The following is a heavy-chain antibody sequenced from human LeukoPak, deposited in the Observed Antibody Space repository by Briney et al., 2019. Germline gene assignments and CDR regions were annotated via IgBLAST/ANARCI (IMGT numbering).Heavy chain of an antibody. V-gene: IGHV4-59*08. D-gene: IGHD1-14*01. Sequence: SETLSLTCSVSGDSMSGYYWSWIRQPPGRGLEWIGYMFYSGTTSYNPSLKSRVTLSTDTSKNHFSLKLSSVTAADTGLYYCARHDNYPGFGRGFDPWGQGFLVTVTS. CDR3: ARHDNYPGFGRGFDP. CDR2: MFYSGTT. J-gene: IGHJ5*02. CDR1: GDSMSGYY.